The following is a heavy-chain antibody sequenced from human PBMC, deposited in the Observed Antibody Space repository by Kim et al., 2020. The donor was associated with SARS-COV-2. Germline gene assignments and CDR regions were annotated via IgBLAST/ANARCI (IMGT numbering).Heavy chain of an antibody. CDR3: ALHKRYSSGWY. J-gene: IGHJ2*01. CDR2: AYYIGNT. CDR1: GGSLSSSSYY. D-gene: IGHD6-19*01. V-gene: IGHV4-39*01. Sequence: SETLSLTCTVSGGSLSSSSYYWGWIRQPTGKGLEWIGNAYYIGNTYYTPSLKSRVTISVDTSKNQFSLTSGSVTAAATAVYSSALHKRYSSGWY.